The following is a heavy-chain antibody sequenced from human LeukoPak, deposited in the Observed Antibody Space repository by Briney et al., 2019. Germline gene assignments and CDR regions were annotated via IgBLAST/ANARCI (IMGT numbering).Heavy chain of an antibody. V-gene: IGHV3-21*01. CDR1: GFTFSSYS. Sequence: GGSLRLSCAASGFTFSSYSMNWVRQAPGKGLEWVSSISSSSSYIYYADSVKGRFTISRDNAKNSLYLQMNSLRAEDTAVYYCARAKEMATITSAFDIWGQGTMVTVSS. CDR3: ARAKEMATITSAFDI. D-gene: IGHD5-24*01. CDR2: ISSSSSYI. J-gene: IGHJ3*02.